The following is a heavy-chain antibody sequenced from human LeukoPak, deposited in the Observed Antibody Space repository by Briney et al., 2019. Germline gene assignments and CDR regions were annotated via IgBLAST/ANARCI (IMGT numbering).Heavy chain of an antibody. CDR3: ARDLTVSRLQITKGPVYYGMDV. CDR1: GFTFSSYG. D-gene: IGHD4-11*01. V-gene: IGHV3-33*01. Sequence: GGSLRLSCAASGFTFSSYGMHWVRQAPGKGLEWVAVIWYDGSNKHYADSVKGRFTISRDNSKNTLYLQMNSLRAEDTAVYYCARDLTVSRLQITKGPVYYGMDVWGQGTTVTVSS. CDR2: IWYDGSNK. J-gene: IGHJ6*02.